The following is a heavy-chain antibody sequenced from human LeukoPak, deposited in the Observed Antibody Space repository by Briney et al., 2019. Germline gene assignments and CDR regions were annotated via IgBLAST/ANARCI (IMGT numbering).Heavy chain of an antibody. D-gene: IGHD3-10*01. CDR3: ARGPPLGVVQYYYGSGGPNYYYMDV. V-gene: IGHV4-59*11. J-gene: IGHJ6*03. CDR1: GGSISSHC. Sequence: SETLSLTCTVSGGSISSHCWSWIRQPPGKGLEWIGYIYYSGSTNYNPSLKSRVTISVDTSKNQFSLKLSSVTAADTAVYYCARGPPLGVVQYYYGSGGPNYYYMDVWGKGTTVTVSS. CDR2: IYYSGST.